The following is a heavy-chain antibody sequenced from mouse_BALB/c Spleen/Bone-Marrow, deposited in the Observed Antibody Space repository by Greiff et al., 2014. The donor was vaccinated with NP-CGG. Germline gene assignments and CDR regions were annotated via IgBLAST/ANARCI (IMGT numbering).Heavy chain of an antibody. D-gene: IGHD2-1*01. CDR2: IDTSDSYT. Sequence: QVQLQQSGAELVMPGASVKMSCKASGYTFTDYWMHWVKQRPGQGLEWIGAIDTSDSYTSYNQKFKGKATLTVDESSSTAYIQLSSLTSEDSAVYYCAFYYGNYGDYWGQGTTLTVSS. CDR1: GYTFTDYW. J-gene: IGHJ2*01. V-gene: IGHV1-69*01. CDR3: AFYYGNYGDY.